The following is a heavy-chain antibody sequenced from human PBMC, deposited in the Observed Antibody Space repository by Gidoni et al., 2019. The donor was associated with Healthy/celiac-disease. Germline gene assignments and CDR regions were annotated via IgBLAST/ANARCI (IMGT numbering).Heavy chain of an antibody. Sequence: EVQLVESGGGLVKPGGSLRLSCAASGFTFSSYSMNWFRQAPGKGLEWVSSISSSSSYIYYADSVKGRFTISRDNAKNSLYLQMNSLRAEDTAVYYCARDRVTMIVVVRDGDAFDIWGQGTMVTVSS. V-gene: IGHV3-21*01. D-gene: IGHD3-22*01. CDR1: GFTFSSYS. CDR3: ARDRVTMIVVVRDGDAFDI. CDR2: ISSSSSYI. J-gene: IGHJ3*02.